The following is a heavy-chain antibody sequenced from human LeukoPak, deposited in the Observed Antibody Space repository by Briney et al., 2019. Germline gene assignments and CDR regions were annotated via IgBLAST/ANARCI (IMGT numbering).Heavy chain of an antibody. Sequence: GGSLRLSCAASGFTFSSYIMNWVRQAPGKGLEWVSSISSSSSYIYYADSVKGRFTISRDNAKNSLYLQMNSLRAEDTAVYYCARDFVVVVAATPGYWGQGTLVTVSS. J-gene: IGHJ4*02. CDR1: GFTFSSYI. D-gene: IGHD2-15*01. CDR2: ISSSSSYI. CDR3: ARDFVVVVAATPGY. V-gene: IGHV3-21*01.